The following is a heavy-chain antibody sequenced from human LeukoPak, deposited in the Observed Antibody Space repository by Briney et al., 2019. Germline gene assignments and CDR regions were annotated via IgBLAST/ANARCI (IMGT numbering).Heavy chain of an antibody. V-gene: IGHV3-30*18. CDR3: AKERYYYGSGSYLFDY. J-gene: IGHJ4*02. CDR2: ISYDGSKK. Sequence: GGSLRLSCVASGFTFSSYGMHWVRQAPGKGLEGVAVISYDGSKKYYADSVKGRFTISRDNSKNTLYLQMNSLRAEDTAVYYCAKERYYYGSGSYLFDYWGQGTLVTVSS. D-gene: IGHD3-10*01. CDR1: GFTFSSYG.